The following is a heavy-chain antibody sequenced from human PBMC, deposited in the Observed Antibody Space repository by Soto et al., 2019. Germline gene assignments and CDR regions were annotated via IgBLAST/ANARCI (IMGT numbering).Heavy chain of an antibody. CDR1: GGSINNHY. V-gene: IGHV4-59*11. CDR2: IYYTGRT. Sequence: PSETLSLTCTVSGGSINNHYWSWIRQPPGKGLEWIGYIYYTGRTNYNPSLKSRVTMSVDTSQNQFSLNLTSLTAADAAIYYCARSICYSEYLGQGILVTVS. CDR3: ARSICYSEY. J-gene: IGHJ4*02.